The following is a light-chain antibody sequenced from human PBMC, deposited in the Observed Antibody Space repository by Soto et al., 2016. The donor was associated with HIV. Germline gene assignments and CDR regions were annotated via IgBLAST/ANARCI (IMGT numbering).Light chain of an antibody. V-gene: IGLV3-21*03. J-gene: IGLJ1*01. CDR1: NIGSKS. CDR2: DDS. Sequence: SYVLTQPPSVSVAPGKTARITCGGNNIGSKSVSWYQQKPGQAPVLVVYDDSDRPSGIPDRFSGSNSGNTATLTISRVEAGSEADYYCQVWDGNSDHYVFGPGTKVTVL. CDR3: QVWDGNSDHYV.